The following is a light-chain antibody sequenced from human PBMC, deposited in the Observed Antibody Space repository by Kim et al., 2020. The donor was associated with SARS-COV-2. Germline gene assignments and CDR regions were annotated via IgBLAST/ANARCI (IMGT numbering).Light chain of an antibody. J-gene: IGLJ2*01. CDR3: SSYAASRTMV. V-gene: IGLV2-14*03. CDR1: NSDVGGTNY. Sequence: QSALTQPASVSGSPGQSITISCTGTNSDVGGTNYVSWYQKKPGEAPKFIIYDVSNRPSGVSDRFSGSKFGNTASLTISGLQPEDEAEYYCSSYAASRTMVFGGGTKLTVL. CDR2: DVS.